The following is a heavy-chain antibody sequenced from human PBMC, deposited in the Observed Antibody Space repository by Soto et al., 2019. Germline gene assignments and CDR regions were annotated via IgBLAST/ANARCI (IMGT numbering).Heavy chain of an antibody. CDR2: IIPIFGTV. CDR3: AKGAVAGTPTSYYYYGMDV. CDR1: GGSFRAYA. Sequence: AVKISCRSSGGSFRAYAISWMQQAPGQGLEWMGEIIPIFGTVNYAQNFQGRVTITADESTTTVYMDLRSLRSEDTAVYYCAKGAVAGTPTSYYYYGMDVWGQGTKVTSP. D-gene: IGHD6-19*01. V-gene: IGHV1-69*13. J-gene: IGHJ6*02.